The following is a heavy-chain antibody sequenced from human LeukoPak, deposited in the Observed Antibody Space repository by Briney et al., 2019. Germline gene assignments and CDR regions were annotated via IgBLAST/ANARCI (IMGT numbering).Heavy chain of an antibody. V-gene: IGHV4-59*08. CDR1: GGSISSYY. Sequence: PSETLSLTCTVSGGSISSYYWSWIRQPPGKGLEWTGYIYYSGSTNYNPSLKSRVTISVDTSKNQFSLKLSSVTAADTAVYYCARSPIYSSSWYRYWGQGTLVTVSS. CDR3: ARSPIYSSSWYRY. J-gene: IGHJ4*02. CDR2: IYYSGST. D-gene: IGHD6-13*01.